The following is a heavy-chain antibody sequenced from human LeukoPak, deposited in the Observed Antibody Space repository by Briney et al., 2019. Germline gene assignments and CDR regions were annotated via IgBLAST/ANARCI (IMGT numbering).Heavy chain of an antibody. CDR1: GFTFSSYA. D-gene: IGHD3-22*01. J-gene: IGHJ4*02. Sequence: GGSLRLSCAASGFTFSSYAMHWVRQAPGKGLEWVAVISYVGSNKYYADSVEGRFTISRDNSKNTLYLQMNSLRAEDTAVYYCTRVTRGPSYYYDSSGYESGDYWGQGTLVTVSS. CDR2: ISYVGSNK. CDR3: TRVTRGPSYYYDSSGYESGDY. V-gene: IGHV3-30-3*01.